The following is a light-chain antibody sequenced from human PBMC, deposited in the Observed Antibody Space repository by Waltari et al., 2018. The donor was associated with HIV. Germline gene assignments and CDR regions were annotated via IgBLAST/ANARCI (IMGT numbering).Light chain of an antibody. Sequence: QSALTQPASVSGSPGQSIPISCTGTSSAVGGDNFVSWYQHHPGKAPKLMIYEVNKRPSGVPDRFSGSKSGDTASLTVSGLQAEDEADYYCSSYADNNNYVFGTGTKITVL. CDR3: SSYADNNNYV. CDR2: EVN. V-gene: IGLV2-8*01. CDR1: SSAVGGDNF. J-gene: IGLJ1*01.